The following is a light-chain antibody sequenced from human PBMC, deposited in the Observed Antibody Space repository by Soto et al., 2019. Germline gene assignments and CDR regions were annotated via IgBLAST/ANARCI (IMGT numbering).Light chain of an antibody. CDR2: GAS. CDR1: QSVSNN. V-gene: IGKV3-15*01. J-gene: IGKJ1*01. CDR3: QQYYSYPAT. Sequence: PGVRATLSFRASQSVSNNYLAWYQQKPGQAPRLLIYGASTRAPGFTARFSGSGSGTDFTLTISCLQSEDFATYYCQQYYSYPATVGQGTKVEIK.